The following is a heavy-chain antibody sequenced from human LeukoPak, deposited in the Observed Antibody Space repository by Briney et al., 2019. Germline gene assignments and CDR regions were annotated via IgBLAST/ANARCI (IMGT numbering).Heavy chain of an antibody. CDR2: ITGSGGST. CDR3: AKSTGSSWNYFDY. Sequence: GGSLRLSCAASGFTFSSYAMSWVRQAPGKGLEWVSGITGSGGSTYYADPVKGRFTISRDNSKNTLSLQMNSLRAEDTAVYYCAKSTGSSWNYFDYWGQRTLVTVSS. V-gene: IGHV3-23*01. J-gene: IGHJ4*02. CDR1: GFTFSSYA. D-gene: IGHD6-13*01.